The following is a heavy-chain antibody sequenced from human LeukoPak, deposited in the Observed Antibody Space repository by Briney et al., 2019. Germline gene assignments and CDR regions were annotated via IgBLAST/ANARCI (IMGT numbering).Heavy chain of an antibody. J-gene: IGHJ3*02. D-gene: IGHD6-6*01. CDR2: IYYSGST. CDR1: GGSISSYY. V-gene: IGHV4-59*01. CDR3: ARDPIGYSSSSWGDAFDI. Sequence: SETLSLTCTVSGGSISSYYWSWIRQPPGKGLEWIGYIYYSGSTNYNPSLKSRVTISVDTSKNQFSLKLSSVTAADTAVYYCARDPIGYSSSSWGDAFDIWGQGTMVTVSS.